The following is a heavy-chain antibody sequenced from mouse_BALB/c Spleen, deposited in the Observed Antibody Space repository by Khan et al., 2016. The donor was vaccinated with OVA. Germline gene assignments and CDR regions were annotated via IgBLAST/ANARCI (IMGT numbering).Heavy chain of an antibody. D-gene: IGHD2-14*01. CDR3: ARGYDFFAS. CDR1: GYSFTLYY. CDR2: VNPNTDNI. V-gene: IGHV1-26*01. Sequence: EVKLQESGPDLVKPGASVKISCKASGYSFTLYYMSWVKQSHGKSLEWIGRVNPNTDNINYNQEFKGKAILTVDTSSNTAYMELRSLTSEDSAVYFCARGYDFFASWGQGTLVTVSA. J-gene: IGHJ3*01.